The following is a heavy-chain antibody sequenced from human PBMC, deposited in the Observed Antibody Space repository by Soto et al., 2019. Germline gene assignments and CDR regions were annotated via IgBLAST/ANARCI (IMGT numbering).Heavy chain of an antibody. CDR1: GFTFSYSA. Sequence: VSLRLSCAASGFTFSYSAMSWVRQAPGRGLEWVSTISGSGGTPYYADSVKGRFTISRDNSKNSLYLVLNSLRADDTAIYYCAMGLAAAGPLDYWGQGALVTVSS. CDR2: ISGSGGTP. J-gene: IGHJ4*02. V-gene: IGHV3-23*01. CDR3: AMGLAAAGPLDY. D-gene: IGHD6-13*01.